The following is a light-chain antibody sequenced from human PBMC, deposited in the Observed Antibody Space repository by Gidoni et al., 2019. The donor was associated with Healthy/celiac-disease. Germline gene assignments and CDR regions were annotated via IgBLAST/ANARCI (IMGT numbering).Light chain of an antibody. CDR3: QAWDSSTFYV. CDR1: RLGDKY. V-gene: IGLV3-1*01. Sequence: SYGLTHPPSVSVSPGQTASITCSGDRLGDKYACWYQQKPGQSPVLVIYQDSKRPSGIPERFSGSNSGNTATLTISGTQAMDEADYYCQAWDSSTFYVFGTGTKVTVL. J-gene: IGLJ1*01. CDR2: QDS.